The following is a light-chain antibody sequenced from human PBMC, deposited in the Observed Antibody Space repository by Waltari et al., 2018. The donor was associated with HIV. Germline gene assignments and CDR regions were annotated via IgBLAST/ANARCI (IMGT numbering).Light chain of an antibody. J-gene: IGLJ2*01. Sequence: QTVVTQEPSSSVSPGGTVTLTCGLSSGSVLARNYASCYQQIPGQAPLTLIHSTNTRSSGVPDRFSGSIRGNKAALTITGAQADDESDYYCVLNLGRGIVVFGGGTKLSVL. V-gene: IGLV8-61*01. CDR1: SGSVLARNY. CDR2: STN. CDR3: VLNLGRGIVV.